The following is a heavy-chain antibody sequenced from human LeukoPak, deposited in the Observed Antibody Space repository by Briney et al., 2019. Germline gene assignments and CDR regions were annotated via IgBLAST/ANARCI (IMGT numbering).Heavy chain of an antibody. D-gene: IGHD3-10*01. CDR3: ARDQQYGYYYYYYGMDV. CDR2: IIPIFGTA. Sequence: SVKVSCKASGGTFSSYAISWVRQAPGQGLEWMGGIIPIFGTANYAQKLQGRVTMTTDTSTSTAYMELRSLRSDDTAVYYCARDQQYGYYYYYYGMDVWGQGTTVTVSS. CDR1: GGTFSSYA. V-gene: IGHV1-69*05. J-gene: IGHJ6*02.